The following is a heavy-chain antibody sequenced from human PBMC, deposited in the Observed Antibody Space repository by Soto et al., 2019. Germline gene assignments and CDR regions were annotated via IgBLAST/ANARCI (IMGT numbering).Heavy chain of an antibody. V-gene: IGHV4-30-4*01. CDR2: IYYSGST. Sequence: SETLSLTCTVSGGSISSGDYYWSWIRQPPGKGLEWIGYIYYSGSTYYNPSLKSRVTISVDTSKNQFSLKLSSVTAADTAVYYCARHNGYDIFDYWGQGTLVTVSS. D-gene: IGHD5-12*01. CDR1: GGSISSGDYY. J-gene: IGHJ4*02. CDR3: ARHNGYDIFDY.